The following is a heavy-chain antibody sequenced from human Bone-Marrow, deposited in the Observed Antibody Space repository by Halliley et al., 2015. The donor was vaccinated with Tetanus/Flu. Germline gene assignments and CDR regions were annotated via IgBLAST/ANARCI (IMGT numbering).Heavy chain of an antibody. D-gene: IGHD5-12*01. CDR2: VYPADSDS. J-gene: IGHJ4*02. Sequence: QLVQSGAEVKKPGESLKISCQGSGYYFSSYWIGWVRQMPGKGLEWMGSVYPADSDSRYGPSFQGHVTISADKSISTAYLQWSSLKASDTAIYYCARFGDGYKTFDYWGEGTLVTVSS. CDR1: GYYFSSYW. CDR3: ARFGDGYKTFDY. V-gene: IGHV5-51*03.